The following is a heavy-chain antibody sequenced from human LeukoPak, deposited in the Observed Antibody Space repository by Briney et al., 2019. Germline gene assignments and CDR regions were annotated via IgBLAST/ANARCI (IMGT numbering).Heavy chain of an antibody. CDR1: EFTFSSYA. Sequence: PGGSLRLSCAASEFTFSSYAMHWVRQAPGKGLEWVAVISYDGSNKYYADSVKGRFTISRDNSKNTLYLQMNSLRAEDTAVYYCARDTGEFDYWGQGTLVTVSS. J-gene: IGHJ4*02. D-gene: IGHD3-16*01. CDR3: ARDTGEFDY. CDR2: ISYDGSNK. V-gene: IGHV3-30*04.